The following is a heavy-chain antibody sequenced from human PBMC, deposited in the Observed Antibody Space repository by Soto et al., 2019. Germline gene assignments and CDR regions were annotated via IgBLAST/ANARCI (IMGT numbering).Heavy chain of an antibody. CDR3: VSPYNFYFMDV. V-gene: IGHV4-39*02. D-gene: IGHD3-16*01. Sequence: KPSETLSLTCTVSGGSISSSSFYWGWVRQPPGKGLEWIGSVSHRGSTYYNPSLTSRVTISVDTSKNHFSLKLNSVTAADTAVYYCVSPYNFYFMDVWGKGTPVTVSS. J-gene: IGHJ6*03. CDR1: GGSISSSSFY. CDR2: VSHRGST.